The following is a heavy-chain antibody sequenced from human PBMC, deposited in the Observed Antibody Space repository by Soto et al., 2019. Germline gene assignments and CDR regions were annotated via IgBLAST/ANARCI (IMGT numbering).Heavy chain of an antibody. V-gene: IGHV1-18*01. Sequence: GASVKVSCKASGYTFTSYGISWVRQAPGQGLEWMGWISAYNGNTNYAQKLQGRVTMTTDTSTSTAYMELRSLRSDDTAVYYCARKVVVVVAASIYYYNGMDVWGQATTVTVS. CDR3: ARKVVVVVAASIYYYNGMDV. CDR2: ISAYNGNT. CDR1: GYTFTSYG. D-gene: IGHD2-15*01. J-gene: IGHJ6*02.